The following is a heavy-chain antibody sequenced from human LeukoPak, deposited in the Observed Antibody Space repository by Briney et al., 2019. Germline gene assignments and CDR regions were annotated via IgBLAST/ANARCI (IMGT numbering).Heavy chain of an antibody. CDR3: ARVTYYYDSSGYYYFDY. CDR1: GGSISSYY. Sequence: SETLSLTCTVSGGSISSYYWSWIRQPPGKGLEWIGYIYYSGSTNYNPSLKSRVTISVDTSKNQISLKLSSVTAADTAVYYCARVTYYYDSSGYYYFDYWGQGTLVTVSS. CDR2: IYYSGST. V-gene: IGHV4-59*01. J-gene: IGHJ4*02. D-gene: IGHD3-22*01.